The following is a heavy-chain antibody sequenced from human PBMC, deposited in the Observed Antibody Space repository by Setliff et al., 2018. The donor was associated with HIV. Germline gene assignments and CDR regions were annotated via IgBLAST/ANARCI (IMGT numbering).Heavy chain of an antibody. CDR3: ARVGYYDSSFDY. D-gene: IGHD3-22*01. J-gene: IGHJ4*02. V-gene: IGHV4-39*01. CDR1: GGSISISSYY. Sequence: SETLSLTCTVSGGSISISSYYWIWVRQPPGEGLEWIGNIYYSGSTYYNPSLKSRTTISVDTSQNQFSLKLTSVTAADTAVYYCARVGYYDSSFDYWGQGTLVTVSS. CDR2: IYYSGST.